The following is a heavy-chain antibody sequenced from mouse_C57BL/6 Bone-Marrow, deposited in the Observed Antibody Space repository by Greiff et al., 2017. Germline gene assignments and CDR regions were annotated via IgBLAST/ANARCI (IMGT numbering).Heavy chain of an antibody. CDR1: GFTFSNYW. D-gene: IGHD1-1*01. V-gene: IGHV6-3*01. CDR3: TAHKAVVDPFDY. J-gene: IGHJ2*01. Sequence: DVMLVESGGGLVQPGGSMKLSCVASGFTFSNYWMNWVRQSPEKGLEWVAQIRLKSDNYATHYAESVKGRFTISRDDSKSSVYLQMNNLRAEDTGIYYCTAHKAVVDPFDYWGQGTTLTVSS. CDR2: IRLKSDNYAT.